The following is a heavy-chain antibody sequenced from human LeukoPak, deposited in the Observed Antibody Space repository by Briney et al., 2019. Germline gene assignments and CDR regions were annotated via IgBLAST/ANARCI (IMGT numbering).Heavy chain of an antibody. J-gene: IGHJ5*02. CDR3: AKSPSVAGTFWFDP. Sequence: GGSLRLSCEASEFTFSSYNMNWVRQAPVKGLEWVSYISSSSDSIYYADSVKGRFTISRDNAKNSLYLQMNSLRAEDTAVYYCAKSPSVAGTFWFDPWGQGTLVTVSS. CDR2: ISSSSDSI. CDR1: EFTFSSYN. V-gene: IGHV3-48*01. D-gene: IGHD6-19*01.